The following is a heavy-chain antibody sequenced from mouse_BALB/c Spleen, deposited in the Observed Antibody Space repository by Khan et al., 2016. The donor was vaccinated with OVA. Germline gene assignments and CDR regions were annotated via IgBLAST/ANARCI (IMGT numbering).Heavy chain of an antibody. CDR2: ITYSGST. D-gene: IGHD2-3*01. CDR1: GYSITSDYA. V-gene: IGHV3-2*02. CDR3: ARSMMAN. J-gene: IGHJ2*01. Sequence: EVQLLEAGPGLVKPSQSLSLTCTVTGYSITSDYAWNWIRQFPGNKLEWMGYITYSGSTSYNPTLKSRISITRDTSKNQCFLQLNSVTTEYTATYYCARSMMANWGQGTTLTVSS.